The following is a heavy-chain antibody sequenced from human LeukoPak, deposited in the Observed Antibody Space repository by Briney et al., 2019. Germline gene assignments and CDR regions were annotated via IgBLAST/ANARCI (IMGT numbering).Heavy chain of an antibody. Sequence: GGSLRLSCAASGFTVSSNYMSWVRQAPGKGLEWVSVIYSGGSTYYADSVKGRFTISRHNSKNTLYLQMNSLRTEDTAVYYCARVSPYYYYGMDVWGQGTTVTVSS. CDR1: GFTVSSNY. J-gene: IGHJ6*02. CDR2: IYSGGST. V-gene: IGHV3-53*04. CDR3: ARVSPYYYYGMDV.